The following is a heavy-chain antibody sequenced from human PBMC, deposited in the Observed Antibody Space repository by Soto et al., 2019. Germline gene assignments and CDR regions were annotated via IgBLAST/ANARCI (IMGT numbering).Heavy chain of an antibody. CDR3: VRVLDSSWYADL. D-gene: IGHD3-22*01. V-gene: IGHV4-61*03. J-gene: IGHJ2*01. CDR1: GGSVSNASFY. Sequence: QVQLQESGPGLVKPSEPLSLTCSVSGGSVSNASFYWTWIRQAPGTGLEYIGYIFYTGLTNYNPSHSSRVTISLDTSKNHFSLKLNSMTAADTAVYYCVRVLDSSWYADLWGRGTLVTVSS. CDR2: IFYTGLT.